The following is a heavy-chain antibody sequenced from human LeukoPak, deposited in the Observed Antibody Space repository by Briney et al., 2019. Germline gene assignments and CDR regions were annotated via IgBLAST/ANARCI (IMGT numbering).Heavy chain of an antibody. J-gene: IGHJ6*02. CDR3: YSTGWHEYYYTGVDV. V-gene: IGHV3-7*01. CDR1: GFTFSNYW. D-gene: IGHD6-19*01. CDR2: IEPDGSRK. Sequence: GGSLTLSCAASGFTFSNYWMTWVRQAPGKGLEWVANIEPDGSRKYYVDSVQGRFTISRDNTKNSLFLQMNSLRAEDTAVYYCYSTGWHEYYYTGVDVWGQGTTVIVSS.